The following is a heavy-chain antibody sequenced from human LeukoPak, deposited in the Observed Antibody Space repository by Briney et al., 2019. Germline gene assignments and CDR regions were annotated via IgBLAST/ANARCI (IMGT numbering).Heavy chain of an antibody. CDR2: IYYSGST. Sequence: SETLSLTCTVSGDSVSSSNYYWAWIRQPPGKGLEWIGNIYYSGSTYYNPSLKSLLTISVDTSKNQFSLKLTSVTAADTAVYYCARLNKPGWFDPGGQGTLVTVSS. CDR3: ARLNKPGWFDP. J-gene: IGHJ5*02. V-gene: IGHV4-39*01. CDR1: GDSVSSSNYY. D-gene: IGHD1-14*01.